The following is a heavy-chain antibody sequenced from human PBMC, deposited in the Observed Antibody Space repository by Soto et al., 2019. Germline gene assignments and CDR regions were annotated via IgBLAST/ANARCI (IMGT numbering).Heavy chain of an antibody. CDR1: AYSFTSYD. CDR2: MKSKSGNT. J-gene: IGHJ6*03. Sequence: QVQLVQSGAELKKPGASVKVSCEASAYSFTSYDINWVLQATGQGLEWMGRMKSKSGNTDYAQKFPGTVTMTRNPSISTASMELSRLRSEDTAVEYYARGGRMGDCDYCMDVSGKRTRVTAS. CDR3: ARGGRMGDCDYCMDV. D-gene: IGHD3-16*01. V-gene: IGHV1-8*01.